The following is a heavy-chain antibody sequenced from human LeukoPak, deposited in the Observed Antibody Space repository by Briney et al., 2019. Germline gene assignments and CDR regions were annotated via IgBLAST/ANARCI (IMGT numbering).Heavy chain of an antibody. V-gene: IGHV3-53*01. CDR3: ARDPMVRGVIDDY. J-gene: IGHJ4*02. CDR2: IYSGGST. Sequence: PGGSLRLSCAASGFTVSSNYMSWVRQAPGKGLEWVSLIYSGGSTYYADSVKGRFTISRDNSKNTLYLQMNSLRAEDTAVYYCARDPMVRGVIDDYWGQGTLVTVSS. CDR1: GFTVSSNY. D-gene: IGHD3-10*01.